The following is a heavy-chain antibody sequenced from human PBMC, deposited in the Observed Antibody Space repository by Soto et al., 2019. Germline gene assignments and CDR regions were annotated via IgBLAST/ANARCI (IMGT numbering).Heavy chain of an antibody. Sequence: SGATLVNPTQTLTLTCTSSGFSLSTSGVGVGWIRQPPGKALEWLALIYWNDDKRYSPSLKSRLAITKDTTKNKVVLTMTNMDPVDTATNYCALRGCSGGSCYPPHYYSSGMDAWGQGTTLTVSS. J-gene: IGHJ6*02. V-gene: IGHV2-5*01. CDR3: ALRGCSGGSCYPPHYYSSGMDA. D-gene: IGHD2-15*01. CDR2: IYWNDDK. CDR1: GFSLSTSGVG.